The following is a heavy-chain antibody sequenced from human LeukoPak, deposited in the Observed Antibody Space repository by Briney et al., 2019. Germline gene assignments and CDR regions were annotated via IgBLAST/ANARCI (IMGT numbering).Heavy chain of an antibody. V-gene: IGHV4-34*01. CDR1: GGSFSGYY. D-gene: IGHD2-15*01. J-gene: IGHJ1*01. CDR2: INHSGST. Sequence: PSETLSLTCAVYGGSFSGYYWSWIRQPPGKGLEWIGEINHSGSTNYNPSLKSRVTISVDTSKNQFSLKLSSVTAADTAVYYCARCILGYCSGGSCYSSPHWGQGTLVTVS. CDR3: ARCILGYCSGGSCYSSPH.